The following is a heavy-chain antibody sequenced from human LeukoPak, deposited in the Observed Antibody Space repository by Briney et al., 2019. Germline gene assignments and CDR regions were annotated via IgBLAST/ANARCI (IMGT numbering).Heavy chain of an antibody. Sequence: PGGSLRLSCAASGFTFSSYGMHWVRQAPGKGLEWVAFIRYDGSNKYYADSVKGRFTISRDNSKNTLYLQMNSLRAEDTAVYYCAKDLCSSTSCYAPDYWGQGTLVTVSS. CDR1: GFTFSSYG. CDR3: AKDLCSSTSCYAPDY. CDR2: IRYDGSNK. D-gene: IGHD2-2*01. V-gene: IGHV3-30*02. J-gene: IGHJ4*02.